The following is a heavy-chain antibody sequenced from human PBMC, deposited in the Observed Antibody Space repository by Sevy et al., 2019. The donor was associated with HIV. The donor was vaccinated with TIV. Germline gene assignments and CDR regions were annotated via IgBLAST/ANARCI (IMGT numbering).Heavy chain of an antibody. V-gene: IGHV3-30*04. CDR2: ISYDGSKK. CDR3: ARDLPSAVTNPFYYYGMDV. CDR1: GFTFSIYA. D-gene: IGHD4-17*01. Sequence: GGSLRLSCAASGFTFSIYAIHWVRQAPGKGLEWVAVISYDGSKKYYVDSVKGRFTISRDNSKNTLYLQMNSLRPADTAVYYCARDLPSAVTNPFYYYGMDVWGQGTTVTVSS. J-gene: IGHJ6*02.